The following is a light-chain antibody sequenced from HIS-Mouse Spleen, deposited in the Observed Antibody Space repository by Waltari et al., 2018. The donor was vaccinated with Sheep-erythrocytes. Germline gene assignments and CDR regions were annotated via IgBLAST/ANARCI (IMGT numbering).Light chain of an antibody. CDR3: MQALQTPWT. CDR1: QSLLHSNGYNY. CDR2: LGS. V-gene: IGKV2-28*01. J-gene: IGKJ1*01. Sequence: DIVMTQSPLSLPVTPGEPASISCRSSQSLLHSNGYNYLDWYLQKPGQSPQLLLYLGSKRASGVPDRCSCSGSGTDFTLKISRVEAEDVGVYYCMQALQTPWTFGQGTKVEIK.